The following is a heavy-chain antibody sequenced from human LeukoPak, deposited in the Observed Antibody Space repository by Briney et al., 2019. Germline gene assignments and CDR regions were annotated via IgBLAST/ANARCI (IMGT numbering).Heavy chain of an antibody. CDR2: IYYSGST. J-gene: IGHJ5*02. Sequence: SETLSLTCTVSGVSISSGGYYWSWIRQHPGKGLEWIGYIYYSGSTYYNPSLKSRVTISIDTSKNQFSLKLSSVTAADTAVYYCARGDSTVHWFDPWGQGTLVTVSS. V-gene: IGHV4-31*03. CDR3: ARGDSTVHWFDP. D-gene: IGHD2-2*01. CDR1: GVSISSGGYY.